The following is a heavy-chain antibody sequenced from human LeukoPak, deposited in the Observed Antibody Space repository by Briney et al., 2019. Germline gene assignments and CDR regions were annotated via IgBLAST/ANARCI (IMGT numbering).Heavy chain of an antibody. CDR3: STLYYYDSCGYYPFDY. D-gene: IGHD3-22*01. V-gene: IGHV3-30-3*01. Sequence: GRSLRLSCAASGFTFSSYAMHWVRQAPGKGLEWVAVISYDGSNKYYADSVKGRFTISRDNSKNTLYLQMNSLRAEDTAVYYCSTLYYYDSCGYYPFDYWGQGTLVTVSS. J-gene: IGHJ4*02. CDR1: GFTFSSYA. CDR2: ISYDGSNK.